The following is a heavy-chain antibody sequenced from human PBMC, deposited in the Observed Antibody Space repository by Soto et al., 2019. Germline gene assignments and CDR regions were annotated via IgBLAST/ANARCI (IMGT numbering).Heavy chain of an antibody. CDR1: GDIFSNYT. Sequence: QVQLVQSGAEVKKPGSSVRVSCKASGDIFSNYTISWVRQAPGQGLEWMGRIIPILDVANYPLRFQGRVTITADKSTSTVYMELSSLRSEDTAIYYCARVKTDSASYEGDYYMDVWGKGTTVTVSS. CDR3: ARVKTDSASYEGDYYMDV. J-gene: IGHJ6*03. V-gene: IGHV1-69*02. CDR2: IIPILDVA. D-gene: IGHD3-10*01.